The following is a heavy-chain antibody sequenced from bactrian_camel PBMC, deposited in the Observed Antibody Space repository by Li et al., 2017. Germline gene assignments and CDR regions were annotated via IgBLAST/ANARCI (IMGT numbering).Heavy chain of an antibody. CDR2: IYSDGTNE. Sequence: HVQLVESGGDLVQPGGSLRLSCDASGLTSRGYYTVWVRQAPGKGLEWVSAIYSDGTNENYADSVEGRFTISRDHAENTVYLQMNNLKSEDTGLYCCATRGTWFEYKYWGEGTQVTVS. CDR3: ATRGTWFEYKY. CDR1: GLTSRGYY. J-gene: IGHJ4*01. D-gene: IGHD7*01. V-gene: IGHV3S5*01.